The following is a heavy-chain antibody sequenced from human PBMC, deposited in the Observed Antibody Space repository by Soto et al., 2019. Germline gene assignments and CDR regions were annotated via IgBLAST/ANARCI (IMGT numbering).Heavy chain of an antibody. CDR3: ARGTDPYYYGSGSPHFDY. Sequence: NPSETLSLTCTVSGGSISSGDYYWSWIRQPPGKGLEWIGYIYYSGSTYYNPSLKSRVTISVDTSKNQFSLKLSSVTAADTAVYYCARGTDPYYYGSGSPHFDYWGQGTLVTVS. CDR2: IYYSGST. D-gene: IGHD3-10*01. CDR1: GGSISSGDYY. V-gene: IGHV4-30-4*01. J-gene: IGHJ4*02.